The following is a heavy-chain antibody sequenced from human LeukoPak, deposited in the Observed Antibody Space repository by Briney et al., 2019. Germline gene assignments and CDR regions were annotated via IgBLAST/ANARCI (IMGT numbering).Heavy chain of an antibody. CDR1: GGPISSSSYY. J-gene: IGHJ4*02. V-gene: IGHV4-39*01. CDR2: IYYSGST. Sequence: SETLSLTCTVSGGPISSSSYYWGWIRQPPGKGLEWIGSIYYSGSTYYNPSLKSRVTISVDTSKNQFSLKLSSVTAADTAVYYCARHEYYYDSSGYDLFDYWGQGTLVTVSS. CDR3: ARHEYYYDSSGYDLFDY. D-gene: IGHD3-22*01.